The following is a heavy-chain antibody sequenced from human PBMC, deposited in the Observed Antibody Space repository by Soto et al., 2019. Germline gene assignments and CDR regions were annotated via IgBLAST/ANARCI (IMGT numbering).Heavy chain of an antibody. CDR2: IYPGDSDT. V-gene: IGHV5-51*01. CDR3: ARHPYDSSGHYYYYYGMDV. D-gene: IGHD3-22*01. Sequence: PGESLKISCKASGYSFTRFWIGWVRQMPEKGLEWLGIIYPGDSDTRYSPSFQGQVTISADKSISTAYLQWSSLKASDTAIYYCARHPYDSSGHYYYYYGMDVWGQGTTVTV. CDR1: GYSFTRFW. J-gene: IGHJ6*02.